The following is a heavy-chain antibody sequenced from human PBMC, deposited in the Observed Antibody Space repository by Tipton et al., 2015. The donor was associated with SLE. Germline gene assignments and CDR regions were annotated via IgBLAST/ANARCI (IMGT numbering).Heavy chain of an antibody. V-gene: IGHV1-2*02. D-gene: IGHD3-22*01. CDR3: ARSLTMIVVASPNDAFDI. CDR2: INPNSGGT. Sequence: QLVQSGAEVKKPGASVKVSCKASGYTFTGYYMHWVRQAPGQGLEWMGWINPNSGGTNYAKKFQGRVTMTGDTSISTAYMELNRLRSDDTAVYYCARSLTMIVVASPNDAFDIWGQGTMVTVSS. J-gene: IGHJ3*02. CDR1: GYTFTGYY.